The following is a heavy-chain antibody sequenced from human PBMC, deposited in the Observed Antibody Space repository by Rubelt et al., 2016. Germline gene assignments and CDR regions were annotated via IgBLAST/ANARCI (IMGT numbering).Heavy chain of an antibody. Sequence: QVQLVQSGAEVKKPGASVKVSCEASGYTFTDYYIQWMRQAPGQGLEWMGWINCNTGDTDYARKFQGRVTMTRGTAISTAYMELSNLRSDDTAVYYCARDGDSTGDYWGQGTLVIVSS. V-gene: IGHV1-2*02. CDR1: GYTFTDYY. CDR3: ARDGDSTGDY. CDR2: INCNTGDT. J-gene: IGHJ4*02. D-gene: IGHD6-19*01.